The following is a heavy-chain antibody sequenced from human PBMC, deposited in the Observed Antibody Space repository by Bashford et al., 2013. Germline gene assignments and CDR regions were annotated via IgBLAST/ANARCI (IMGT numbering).Heavy chain of an antibody. V-gene: IGHV3-30*04. D-gene: IGHD6-13*01. CDR2: ISYDGSNK. Sequence: VRQAPGKGLEWVAVISYDGSNKYYADSVKGRFTISRDNAKDSLYLQMNSLRAEDTAVYYCARDAYSSSWYDAFDIWGQGTMVTVSS. J-gene: IGHJ3*02. CDR3: ARDAYSSSWYDAFDI.